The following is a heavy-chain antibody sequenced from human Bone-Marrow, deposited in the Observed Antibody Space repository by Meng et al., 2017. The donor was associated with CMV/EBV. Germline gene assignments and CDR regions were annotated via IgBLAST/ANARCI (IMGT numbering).Heavy chain of an antibody. J-gene: IGHJ6*02. D-gene: IGHD1-1*01. Sequence: GESLKISCAASGFTFSDYYMSWIRQAPGKGLEWVSYISSSGSTIYYADSVKGRFTISRDNAKNSLYLQMNSLRAEDTAVYYCARVGTPYYGMDVWGQGTTVTVSS. CDR1: GFTFSDYY. CDR2: ISSSGSTI. V-gene: IGHV3-11*04. CDR3: ARVGTPYYGMDV.